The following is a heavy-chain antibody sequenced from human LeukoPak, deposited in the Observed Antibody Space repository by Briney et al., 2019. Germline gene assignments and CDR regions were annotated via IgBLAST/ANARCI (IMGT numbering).Heavy chain of an antibody. CDR2: INPNSGGT. V-gene: IGHV1-2*02. D-gene: IGHD2-2*01. J-gene: IGHJ3*02. CDR3: ARSCSSTSCSNDAFDI. CDR1: GYTFTGYY. Sequence: ASVKVSCKASGYTFTGYYMHWVRQAPGQGLEWMGWINPNSGGTNYAQRFQGRVTMTRDTSISTAYMELSRLTSDDTAVYYCARSCSSTSCSNDAFDIWGQGTMATVSS.